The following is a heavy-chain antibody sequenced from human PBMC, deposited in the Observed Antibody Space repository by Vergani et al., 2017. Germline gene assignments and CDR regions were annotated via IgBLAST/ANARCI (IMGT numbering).Heavy chain of an antibody. V-gene: IGHV3-30-3*01. CDR1: GFTFSSYA. D-gene: IGHD2-15*01. Sequence: QVQLVESGGGVVQPGRSLRLSCAASGFTFSSYAMHWVRQAPGKGLEWVAVISYDGSNKYYADSVKGRFTISRDNSKNTLYLQMNSLRAEDTAVYYCAGGSCSGGSCYSGGVDYWGQGTLVTVSS. CDR3: AGGSCSGGSCYSGGVDY. CDR2: ISYDGSNK. J-gene: IGHJ4*02.